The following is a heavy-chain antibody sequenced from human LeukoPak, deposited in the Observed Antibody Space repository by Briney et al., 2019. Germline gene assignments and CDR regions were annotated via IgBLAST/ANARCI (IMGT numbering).Heavy chain of an antibody. CDR2: ISSRSTYM. CDR1: GFDFSSYS. Sequence: GSLRLSCAASGFDFSSYSMNWVRQAPGKGLEWVSSISSRSTYMSYADSVKGRFTISRDNAKNSLYLQMNSLRAGDTAVYYCARDLWDGSGSVYFDLWGRGTLVTVSS. CDR3: ARDLWDGSGSVYFDL. V-gene: IGHV3-21*01. J-gene: IGHJ2*01. D-gene: IGHD3-10*01.